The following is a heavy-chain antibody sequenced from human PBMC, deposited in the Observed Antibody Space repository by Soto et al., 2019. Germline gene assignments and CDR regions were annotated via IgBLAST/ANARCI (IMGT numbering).Heavy chain of an antibody. CDR3: ARHKEDFDY. CDR2: IDPSDSIT. J-gene: IGHJ4*02. CDR1: GYSFTTYW. V-gene: IGHV5-10-1*01. Sequence: EVQLVQSGAEVKKPGESLRISCKGSGYSFTTYWISWVRQMPGKGLEWMGVIDPSDSITNYSPSFQGHVTISVDKSISTADLQWNSLKDSDIAMYYCARHKEDFDYWGQGPLVTVSS.